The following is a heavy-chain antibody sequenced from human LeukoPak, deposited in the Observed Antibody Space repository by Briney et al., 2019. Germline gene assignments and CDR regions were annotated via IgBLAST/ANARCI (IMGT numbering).Heavy chain of an antibody. V-gene: IGHV1-69*01. CDR2: IIPIFGTA. CDR3: ARGGGYNPNFQTYYYYYMDV. CDR1: GGTFSSYA. D-gene: IGHD5-24*01. J-gene: IGHJ6*03. Sequence: GSSVKVSCKASGGTFSSYAISWVRQAPGQGLEWMGGIIPIFGTANYAQKFQGRVTITADESTSTAYMELSSLRSEDTAVYYCARGGGYNPNFQTYYYYYMDVWGKGTTVTVSS.